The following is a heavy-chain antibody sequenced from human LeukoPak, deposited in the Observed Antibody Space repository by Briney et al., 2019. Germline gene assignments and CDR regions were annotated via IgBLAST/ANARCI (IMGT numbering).Heavy chain of an antibody. V-gene: IGHV3-20*04. CDR3: GRGGSGSYGDYFAS. CDR2: INWNAGST. D-gene: IGHD3-10*01. CDR1: GFNFDDYG. J-gene: IGHJ4*02. Sequence: GGSLRLSCAASGFNFDDYGMSWVRQAPGKGLEWVSGINWNAGSTGYAASVKGRFTISRDSTKNSLYLQMNSLRAEDTALYYCGRGGSGSYGDYFASWGQGTLVTVSS.